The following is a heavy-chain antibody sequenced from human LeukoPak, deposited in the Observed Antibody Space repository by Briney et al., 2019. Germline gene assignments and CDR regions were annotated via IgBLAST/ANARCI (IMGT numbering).Heavy chain of an antibody. CDR2: MNPNSGNT. CDR3: ARAHPGLRFLEWLLSGGWFDP. J-gene: IGHJ5*02. V-gene: IGHV1-8*01. CDR1: GYTFTSYD. Sequence: ASVKVSCKASGYTFTSYDINWVRQATGQGLEWMGWMNPNSGNTGYAQKFQGRVTMTRSTSISTAYMELSSLRSEDTAVYYCARAHPGLRFLEWLLSGGWFDPWGQGTLVTVSS. D-gene: IGHD3-3*01.